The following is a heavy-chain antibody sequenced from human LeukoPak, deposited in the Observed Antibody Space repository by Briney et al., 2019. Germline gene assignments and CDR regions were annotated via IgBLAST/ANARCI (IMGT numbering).Heavy chain of an antibody. CDR3: AKGYYYDSSYHFDY. Sequence: PGGSLRLSCAASGFTFRSYAMSWVRQAPGKGLEWVSGISGGSHTTNYVDSVEGRFTISRDNPKNTLYLQMDSLRAEDTAVYFCAKGYYYDSSYHFDYWGQGTQVTVSS. D-gene: IGHD3-22*01. CDR2: ISGGSHTT. J-gene: IGHJ4*02. CDR1: GFTFRSYA. V-gene: IGHV3-23*01.